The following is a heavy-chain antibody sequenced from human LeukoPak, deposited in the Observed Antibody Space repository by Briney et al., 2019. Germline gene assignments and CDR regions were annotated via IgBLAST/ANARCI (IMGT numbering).Heavy chain of an antibody. CDR1: GYTFTGYY. Sequence: ASVKVSCKASGYTFTGYYMHWVRQAPGQGLEWMGWISAYNGNTNYAQKLQGRVTMTTDTSTSTAYMELRSLRSDDTAVYYCARGEVRWLGLYYYYYYMDVWGKGTTVTVSS. CDR3: ARGEVRWLGLYYYYYYMDV. J-gene: IGHJ6*03. D-gene: IGHD6-19*01. CDR2: ISAYNGNT. V-gene: IGHV1-18*04.